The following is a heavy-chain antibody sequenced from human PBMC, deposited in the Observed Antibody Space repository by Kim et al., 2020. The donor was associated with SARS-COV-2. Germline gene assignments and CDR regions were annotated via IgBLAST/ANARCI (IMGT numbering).Heavy chain of an antibody. CDR2: ISGSGGST. CDR3: AKPPTLTTRLYYYYYYMDV. V-gene: IGHV3-23*01. Sequence: GGSLRLSCAASGFTFSSYAMSWVRQAPGKGLEWVSAISGSGGSTYYADSVKGRFTISRDNSKNTLYLQMNSLRAEDTAVYYCAKPPTLTTRLYYYYYYMDVWGKGTTVTVSS. D-gene: IGHD4-4*01. J-gene: IGHJ6*03. CDR1: GFTFSSYA.